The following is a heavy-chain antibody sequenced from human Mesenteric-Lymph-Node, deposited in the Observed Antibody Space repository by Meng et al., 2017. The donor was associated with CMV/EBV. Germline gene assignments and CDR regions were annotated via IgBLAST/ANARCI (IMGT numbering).Heavy chain of an antibody. CDR2: IRYDGSNK. J-gene: IGHJ4*02. Sequence: GGPLRLSCAASGFTFSSYGMHWVRQAPGKGLEWVAFIRYDGSNKYYADSVKGRFTISRDNSKNTLYLQMNSLRAEDTAVYYCAKDPTYYDFWSGGYFDYWGQGTLVTVSS. D-gene: IGHD3-3*01. CDR1: GFTFSSYG. CDR3: AKDPTYYDFWSGGYFDY. V-gene: IGHV3-30*02.